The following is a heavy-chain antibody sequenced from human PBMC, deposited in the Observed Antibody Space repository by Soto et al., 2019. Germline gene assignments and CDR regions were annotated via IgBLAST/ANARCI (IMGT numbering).Heavy chain of an antibody. CDR1: GGTFSSYA. D-gene: IGHD1-1*01. CDR3: SENSEHCRHGLFEKPWKWYFDL. J-gene: IGHJ2*01. Sequence: QVQLVQSGAEVKKPGSSVKVSCKASGGTFSSYAISWVRQAPGQGLEWMGGIIPIFGTANYAQKFQGRVTSTREEFTGQSHKERGSLGAHGSAGAYRSENSEHCRHGLFEKPWKWYFDLWGRGTLVTVSS. CDR2: IIPIFGTA. V-gene: IGHV1-69*01.